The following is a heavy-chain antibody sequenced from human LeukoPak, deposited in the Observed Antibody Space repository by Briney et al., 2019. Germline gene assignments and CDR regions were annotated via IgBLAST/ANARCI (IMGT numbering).Heavy chain of an antibody. CDR1: GFTFSDYI. Sequence: GGSLRLSCAASGFTFSDYIMNWVRQAPGKGLEWVSSISSGSTYIYYADSVKGRFTISRDNAKNSLYLQMNSLRAEDTAVYYCASQYCSGGSCYPRRAFDIWGQGTMVTVSS. V-gene: IGHV3-21*01. CDR3: ASQYCSGGSCYPRRAFDI. J-gene: IGHJ3*02. CDR2: ISSGSTYI. D-gene: IGHD2-15*01.